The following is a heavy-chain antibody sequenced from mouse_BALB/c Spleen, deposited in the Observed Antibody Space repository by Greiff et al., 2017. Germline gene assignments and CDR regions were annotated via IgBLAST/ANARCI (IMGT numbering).Heavy chain of an antibody. Sequence: EVKVVESGGGLVKPGGSLKLSCAASGFTFSSYAMSWVRQTPEKRLEWVASISSGGSTYYPDSVKGRFTISRDNARNILYLQMSSLRSEDTAMYYCARGQVRLRYFDVWGAGTTVTVSS. CDR1: GFTFSSYA. V-gene: IGHV5-6-5*01. J-gene: IGHJ1*01. CDR2: ISSGGST. CDR3: ARGQVRLRYFDV. D-gene: IGHD1-2*01.